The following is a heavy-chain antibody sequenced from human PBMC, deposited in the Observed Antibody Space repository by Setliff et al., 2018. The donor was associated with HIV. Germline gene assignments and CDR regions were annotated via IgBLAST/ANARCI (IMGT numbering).Heavy chain of an antibody. CDR1: GGSISTYY. V-gene: IGHV4-59*01. CDR3: ARDSGGYNYGFAVGSFDY. CDR2: VYYTGST. J-gene: IGHJ4*02. D-gene: IGHD5-18*01. Sequence: SETLSLTCTVSGGSISTYYLTWIRQPAGKGLEWIGNVYYTGSTNYNPSLKSRITISIDTSKSQFSLKLTSVAAADTAVYYCARDSGGYNYGFAVGSFDYWGQGALVTVSS.